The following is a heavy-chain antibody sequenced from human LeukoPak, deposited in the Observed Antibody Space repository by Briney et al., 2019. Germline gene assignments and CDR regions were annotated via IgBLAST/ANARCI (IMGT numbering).Heavy chain of an antibody. CDR3: AELGITMIGGV. Sequence: GGSLRLSCAASGFTFSSYWMHWVRQAPGKGLEWVSRIKSDGISTTYADSVKGRFTISRDNAKNSLYLQMNSLRAEDTAVYYCAELGITMIGGVWGKGTTVTISS. J-gene: IGHJ6*04. V-gene: IGHV3-74*01. CDR1: GFTFSSYW. CDR2: IKSDGIST. D-gene: IGHD3-10*02.